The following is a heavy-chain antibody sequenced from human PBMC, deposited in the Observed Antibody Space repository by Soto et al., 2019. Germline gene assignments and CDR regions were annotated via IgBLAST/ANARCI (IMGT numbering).Heavy chain of an antibody. D-gene: IGHD3-10*01. J-gene: IGHJ6*02. CDR3: ARGLGSGYYYYGMDI. Sequence: GKGLEWMGLIYPGDSDTRYSPSFQGQVTISADKSISTAYLQWGSLKASDTAMYYCARGLGSGYYYYGMDIWGQGTTVTVSS. CDR2: IYPGDSDT. V-gene: IGHV5-51*01.